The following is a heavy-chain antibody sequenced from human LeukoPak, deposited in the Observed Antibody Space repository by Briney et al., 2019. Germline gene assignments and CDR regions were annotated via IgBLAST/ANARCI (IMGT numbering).Heavy chain of an antibody. Sequence: GGSLRLSCAASGFTFSSYAMSWVRQAPGKGLEWVSGISTNGGSTYYADSVKGRFTISRDNSKKTLYLQMNSLRAEDTAVYYCASLYYYYYVMDVWGQGTTVTVSS. V-gene: IGHV3-23*01. CDR3: ASLYYYYYVMDV. CDR2: ISTNGGST. CDR1: GFTFSSYA. J-gene: IGHJ6*02.